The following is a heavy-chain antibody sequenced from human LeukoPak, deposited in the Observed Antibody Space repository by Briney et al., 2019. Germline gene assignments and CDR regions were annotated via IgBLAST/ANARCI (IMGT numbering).Heavy chain of an antibody. Sequence: GGSLRLSCAASGFTVSSNYMSWVRQAPGKGLEWVSAISGSGGSTYYADSVKGRFTISRDNSKNTLYLQMNSLRAEDTAVYYCAKSYSYGPYYYYGMDVWGQGTTVTVSS. CDR2: ISGSGGST. CDR3: AKSYSYGPYYYYGMDV. D-gene: IGHD5-18*01. J-gene: IGHJ6*02. V-gene: IGHV3-23*01. CDR1: GFTVSSNY.